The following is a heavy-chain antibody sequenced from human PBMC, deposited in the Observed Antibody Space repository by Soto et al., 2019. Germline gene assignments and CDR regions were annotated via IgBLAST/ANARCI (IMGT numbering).Heavy chain of an antibody. CDR1: GGTFSSYA. Sequence: QVQLVQSGAEVKKPGSSVKVSCKASGGTFSSYAISWVRQAPGQGLEWMGGIIPIFGTANYAQKFQGRVTITADESTSTAYMELSRLSSEDTAVYYCARPSTVPVGALEYFQHWGQGTLVTVSS. CDR3: ARPSTVPVGALEYFQH. CDR2: IIPIFGTA. D-gene: IGHD4-17*01. V-gene: IGHV1-69*01. J-gene: IGHJ1*01.